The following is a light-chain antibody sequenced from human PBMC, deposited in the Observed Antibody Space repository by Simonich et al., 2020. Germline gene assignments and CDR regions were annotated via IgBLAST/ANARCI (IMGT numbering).Light chain of an antibody. CDR1: QSVSSN. V-gene: IGKV3-15*01. J-gene: IGKJ4*01. CDR3: QQYNNWPLT. CDR2: GAS. Sequence: EIVMTQSPATLSVSPGERATLSCRASQSVSSNLARYQQKPGQAPRPLIYGASTRATGIPARFRGSGSGTEFTLTISSLQTEDFAVYYCQQYNNWPLTFGGGTKVEIK.